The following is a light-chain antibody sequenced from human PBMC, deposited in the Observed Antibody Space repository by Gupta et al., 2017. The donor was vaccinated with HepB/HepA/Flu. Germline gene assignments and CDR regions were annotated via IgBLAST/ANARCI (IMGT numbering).Light chain of an antibody. V-gene: IGKV2-30*01. CDR3: GQGKHCPIT. Sequence: DVVMTQSPLSLPVTLGQSASISCRSSQNLLFSDGNTFLHWFQQRPGQSPRRLIYRGSNRDSGVPDRFSGSGSGTDFTLEISRVEAEDVGVYYCGQGKHCPITFGGGTKVEIK. CDR2: RGS. J-gene: IGKJ4*01. CDR1: QNLLFSDGNTF.